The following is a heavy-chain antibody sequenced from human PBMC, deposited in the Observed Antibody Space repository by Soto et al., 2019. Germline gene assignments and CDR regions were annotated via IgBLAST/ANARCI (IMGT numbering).Heavy chain of an antibody. V-gene: IGHV3-23*01. CDR2: ISGSGGST. CDR1: GLTFGSYA. J-gene: IGHJ6*02. CDR3: AKDPIRFLEWFPSYYYYGMDV. D-gene: IGHD3-3*01. Sequence: PGGSLRLSCAASGLTFGSYALSWVRQAPAKGLGWVSAISGSGGSTYYADSVKGRFTISRDNSKNTLYLQMNSLRAEDTAVYYCAKDPIRFLEWFPSYYYYGMDVWGQGTTVTVSS.